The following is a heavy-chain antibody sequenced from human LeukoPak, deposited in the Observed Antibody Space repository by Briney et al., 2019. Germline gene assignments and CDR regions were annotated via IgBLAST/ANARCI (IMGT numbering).Heavy chain of an antibody. Sequence: GGSLRHSCAASGFTFSSYEMNWVRQAPGKGLGWVSYISSSGSTIYYADSVKGRFTISRDNAKNSLYLQMNSLRVEDTAVYYCARLFYYDSSGVYGMDVWGQGTTVTVSS. CDR3: ARLFYYDSSGVYGMDV. D-gene: IGHD3-22*01. CDR1: GFTFSSYE. V-gene: IGHV3-48*03. J-gene: IGHJ6*02. CDR2: ISSSGSTI.